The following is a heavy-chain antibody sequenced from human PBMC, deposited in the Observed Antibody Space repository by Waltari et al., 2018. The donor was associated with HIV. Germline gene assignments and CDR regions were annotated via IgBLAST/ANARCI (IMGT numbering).Heavy chain of an antibody. D-gene: IGHD3-10*01. CDR3: VRDGPYYYHNNVASL. Sequence: QLVESGGGLVKPGGSLRLSCVASGLTFSDYNMNWVRQAPGKGLEWVFSISSSGDYIYYAASVTGRFTSSRDNAKNSLVLQMDTLRADDTAVYYCVRDGPYYYHNNVASLWGQGTLVTVSS. CDR1: GLTFSDYN. V-gene: IGHV3-21*01. J-gene: IGHJ1*01. CDR2: ISSSGDYI.